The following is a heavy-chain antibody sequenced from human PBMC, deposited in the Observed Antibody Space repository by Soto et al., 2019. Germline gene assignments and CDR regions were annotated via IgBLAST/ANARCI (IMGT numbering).Heavy chain of an antibody. CDR1: GYTFFTYD. J-gene: IGHJ5*02. Sequence: SVKVSCKASGYTFFTYDISWVRQAPGQGLEWMGWISTYSGDTKYAQKFQGRVTMTTDTSTTTAYLELRSLRSDDTAVYYCARHHGPTTSENWFDPWGQGTLVTVS. D-gene: IGHD5-12*01. V-gene: IGHV1-18*01. CDR3: ARHHGPTTSENWFDP. CDR2: ISTYSGDT.